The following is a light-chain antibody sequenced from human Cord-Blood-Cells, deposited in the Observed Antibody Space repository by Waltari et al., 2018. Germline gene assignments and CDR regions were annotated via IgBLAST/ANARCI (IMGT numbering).Light chain of an antibody. J-gene: IGLJ1*01. CDR1: SSNIGAGYD. Sequence: QSVLTQPPSVSGAPGQRVTISCTGSSSNIGAGYDVHWYQQLPGTAPKLLIYGNRKRPSGVPGRVAGAKSGASSSLAITGLQAEDEADYYCQSYDSGLSGYVFGTGTKVTVL. CDR3: QSYDSGLSGYV. CDR2: GNR. V-gene: IGLV1-40*01.